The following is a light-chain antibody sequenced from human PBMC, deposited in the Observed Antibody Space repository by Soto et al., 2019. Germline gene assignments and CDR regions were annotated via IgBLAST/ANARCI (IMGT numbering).Light chain of an antibody. CDR2: SNN. Sequence: QSVLTQAPSASGTPGQRVTISCSGSRSNIGSNPVNWYQQLPGTAPRLLIYSNNQRPSRVPDRFSGSTSGTSASLAISGLQSEDEADYYCAAWDDSLNGGVFGGGTKLTVL. V-gene: IGLV1-44*01. CDR3: AAWDDSLNGGV. CDR1: RSNIGSNP. J-gene: IGLJ3*02.